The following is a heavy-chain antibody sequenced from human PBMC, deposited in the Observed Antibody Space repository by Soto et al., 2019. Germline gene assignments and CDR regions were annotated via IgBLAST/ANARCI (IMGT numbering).Heavy chain of an antibody. J-gene: IGHJ3*02. D-gene: IGHD3-10*01. CDR2: TYYRSKWYN. V-gene: IGHV6-1*01. CDR1: GDSVSSNSAA. Sequence: SQTLSLTCAISGDSVSSNSAAWNWLRQSPSRGLEWLGRTYYRSKWYNDYVVSVKSRITINPDTSKNQFPLQQNSVTPEDTAVYYCARERGVLSEAFDIWGQGTVVTVSS. CDR3: ARERGVLSEAFDI.